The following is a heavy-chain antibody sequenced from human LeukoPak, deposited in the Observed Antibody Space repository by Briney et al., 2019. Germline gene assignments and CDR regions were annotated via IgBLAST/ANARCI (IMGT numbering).Heavy chain of an antibody. J-gene: IGHJ3*02. V-gene: IGHV3-11*04. D-gene: IGHD3-9*01. CDR3: ASRTYYDILTGYYNGYGAFDI. CDR1: GFTFSEYY. Sequence: PGGSLRLSCAASGFTFSEYYMSWIRQAPGKGLEWVSYISSSGSTIYYADSVKGRFTISRDNAKNSLYLQMNSLRAEDTAVYYCASRTYYDILTGYYNGYGAFDIWGQGTMVTVSS. CDR2: ISSSGSTI.